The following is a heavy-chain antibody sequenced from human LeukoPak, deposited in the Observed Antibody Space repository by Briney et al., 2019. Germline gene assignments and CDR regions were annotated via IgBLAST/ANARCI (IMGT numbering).Heavy chain of an antibody. D-gene: IGHD2-2*01. V-gene: IGHV4-39*01. J-gene: IGHJ5*02. Sequence: SETLSLTCTVSGGSISSSSYYWGWIRQPPGKGLEWIGSIYYSGSTYYNPSLKSRVTISVDTSKNQFSLKLSSVTAADTAVYYCARHLNYQLNKISWFDPWGQGTLVTVSS. CDR1: GGSISSSSYY. CDR3: ARHLNYQLNKISWFDP. CDR2: IYYSGST.